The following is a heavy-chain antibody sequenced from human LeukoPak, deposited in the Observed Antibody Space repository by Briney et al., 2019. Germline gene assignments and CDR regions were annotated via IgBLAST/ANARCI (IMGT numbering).Heavy chain of an antibody. V-gene: IGHV4-39*07. CDR1: GGSISSSSYY. Sequence: PSETLSLTCTVSGGSISSSSYYWGWIRQPPGKGLEWIGSIYYSGSTYYNPSLKSRVTISVGTSKNQFSLKLSSVTAADTAVYYCARDNSVGDTAWWFDPWGQGTLVTVSS. D-gene: IGHD1-26*01. J-gene: IGHJ5*02. CDR3: ARDNSVGDTAWWFDP. CDR2: IYYSGST.